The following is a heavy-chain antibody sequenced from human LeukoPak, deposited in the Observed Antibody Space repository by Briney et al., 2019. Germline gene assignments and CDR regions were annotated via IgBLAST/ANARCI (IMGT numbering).Heavy chain of an antibody. D-gene: IGHD4-17*01. CDR1: GGTFSSYT. CDR2: IIPILGIA. CDR3: ARDIFYGDYPSDACDI. J-gene: IGHJ3*02. V-gene: IGHV1-69*04. Sequence: SVMVSCKASGGTFSSYTISLVRQAPGQGLEWMGRIIPILGIANYAQKFQGRVTITADKSTSTAYMELSSLRSDDTAVYYCARDIFYGDYPSDACDIWRQGTMVTVSS.